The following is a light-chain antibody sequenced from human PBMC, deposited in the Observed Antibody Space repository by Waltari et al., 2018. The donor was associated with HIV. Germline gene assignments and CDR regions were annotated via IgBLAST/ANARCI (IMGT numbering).Light chain of an antibody. CDR3: ISYTDSNISLV. Sequence: QSALTQPASVSGSPGQSIAISCTGTTSDVGGYNYVSWYQQHPGKAPKLIIYDVSNRPSGVSNRLSGSKAVNTASLIISGLQSEDDADYYCISYTDSNISLVFGGGTKLTVL. CDR1: TSDVGGYNY. J-gene: IGLJ2*01. V-gene: IGLV2-14*01. CDR2: DVS.